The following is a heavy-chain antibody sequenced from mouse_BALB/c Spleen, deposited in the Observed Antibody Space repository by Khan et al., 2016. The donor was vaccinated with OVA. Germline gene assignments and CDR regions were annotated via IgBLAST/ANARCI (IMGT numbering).Heavy chain of an antibody. D-gene: IGHD2-2*01. CDR1: GFDFSRYW. Sequence: EVELVESGGGLVQPGGSLKLSCAASGFDFSRYWMSWVRQAPGKGLEWIGEINPDSSTINYTPSLKDKFIISRDNAKNTLYLQMSKVRSEDTALYYCARGLRRYYYAMDYWAKEPQSPSPQ. J-gene: IGHJ4*01. V-gene: IGHV4-1*02. CDR2: INPDSSTI. CDR3: ARGLRRYYYAMDY.